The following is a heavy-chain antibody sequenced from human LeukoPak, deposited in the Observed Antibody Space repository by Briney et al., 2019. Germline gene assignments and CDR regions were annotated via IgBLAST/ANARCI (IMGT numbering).Heavy chain of an antibody. CDR1: GGSISSSSYY. D-gene: IGHD7-27*01. Sequence: SETLSLTCTVSGGSISSSSYYWGWIRQPPGKGLEWIGSIYYSGSTYYNPSLKSRVTISVDTSKNQFSLKLSSLTAADTAVYYCARPRGLGIHYYYYMDVWGKGTTVTVSS. CDR3: ARPRGLGIHYYYYMDV. CDR2: IYYSGST. V-gene: IGHV4-39*01. J-gene: IGHJ6*03.